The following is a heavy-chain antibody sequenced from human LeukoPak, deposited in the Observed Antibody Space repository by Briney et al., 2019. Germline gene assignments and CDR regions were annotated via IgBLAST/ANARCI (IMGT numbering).Heavy chain of an antibody. D-gene: IGHD1-1*01. CDR2: ISYDGSNK. J-gene: IGHJ4*02. CDR1: GFTFSSYA. V-gene: IGHV3-30*04. Sequence: PGGSLRLSCAASGFTFSSYAMHWVRQAPGKGPEWVAVISYDGSNKYYADSVKGRFTISRDNSKNTLYLQMNSLRAEDTAVYYCASLRNDEKKFDYWGQGTLVTVSS. CDR3: ASLRNDEKKFDY.